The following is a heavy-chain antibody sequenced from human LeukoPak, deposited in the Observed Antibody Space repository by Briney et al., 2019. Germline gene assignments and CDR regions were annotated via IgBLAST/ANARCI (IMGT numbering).Heavy chain of an antibody. CDR1: GFTFTSYC. D-gene: IGHD6-13*01. J-gene: IGHJ4*02. V-gene: IGHV3-33*01. Sequence: GGSLRLSCAASGFTFTSYCMHWVRQAPGKGLEWVAVIWYDGSNKFYADSVKGRFTISRDDSKNTVYLQMDSLRAGDTAVYYCARDQGTAADLFDYWGQGTLVTVSS. CDR3: ARDQGTAADLFDY. CDR2: IWYDGSNK.